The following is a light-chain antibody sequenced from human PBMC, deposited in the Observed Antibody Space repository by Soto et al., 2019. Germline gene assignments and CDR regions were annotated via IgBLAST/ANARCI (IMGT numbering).Light chain of an antibody. CDR3: QQYYSTPLA. J-gene: IGKJ4*01. V-gene: IGKV4-1*01. CDR1: QTVLYSSNNKNY. CDR2: WAS. Sequence: DIVMTQSPDSLAVSLGERVTINCKSSQTVLYSSNNKNYLAWYQQKPGQPPKLLIYWASTRQSGVPDRFSGSGSGTDFTLTISSLQAEDVAVYYCQQYYSTPLAFGGGTKVELK.